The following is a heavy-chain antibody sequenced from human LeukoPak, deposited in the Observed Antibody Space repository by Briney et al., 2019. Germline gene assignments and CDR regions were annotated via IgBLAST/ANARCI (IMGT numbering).Heavy chain of an antibody. J-gene: IGHJ4*02. CDR2: ISSPSSTI. D-gene: IGHD3-22*01. CDR1: GFTFSGYS. V-gene: IGHV3-48*04. CDR3: ARDPYSSGYYDY. Sequence: GGSLRLTCAASGFTFSGYSINWVRQAPGKGLEWVSYISSPSSTIYYADSVKGRFTISRDIAKNIMYLQMNSLRAEDTAVYFCARDPYSSGYYDYWGQGALVTVSS.